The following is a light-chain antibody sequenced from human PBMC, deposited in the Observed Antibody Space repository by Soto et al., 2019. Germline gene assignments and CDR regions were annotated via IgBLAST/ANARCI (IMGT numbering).Light chain of an antibody. J-gene: IGKJ2*01. CDR3: QQYNNWPPST. V-gene: IGKV3-15*01. CDR2: GTS. Sequence: EIVMTQSPATLSVSPGERVTLSCRASQSVSSNLAWYQQKPGQAPRLLIYGTSTRATGIPARFSGSGSGTEFTLTISSLQSEDFEVYYCQQYNNWPPSTFGQGTKLEIK. CDR1: QSVSSN.